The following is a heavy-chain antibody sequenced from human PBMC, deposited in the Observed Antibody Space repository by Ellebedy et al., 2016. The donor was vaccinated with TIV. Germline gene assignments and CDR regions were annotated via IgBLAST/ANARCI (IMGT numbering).Heavy chain of an antibody. J-gene: IGHJ4*02. CDR3: ENSKSLLYYFDY. V-gene: IGHV3-66*01. D-gene: IGHD1-26*01. CDR1: GFTVSSNY. Sequence: GESLKIPCAASGFTVSSNYMSWVRPSPGKGREWDSVIYSGGSTYYADSVKGRFTISRDNSKNTLYLQMNSLRAEDTAVYYCENSKSLLYYFDYWGQGTLVTVSS. CDR2: IYSGGST.